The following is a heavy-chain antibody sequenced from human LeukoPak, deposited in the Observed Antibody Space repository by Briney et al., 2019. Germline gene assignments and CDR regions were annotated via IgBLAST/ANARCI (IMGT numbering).Heavy chain of an antibody. CDR3: AKDGVRGGFVGYYNYYYYMDG. CDR1: GFSFTSYG. Sequence: GGSLRLSCAASGFSFTSYGMHWVRQAPGKGLEWVAFIRNDGSNKYYADSMKGRFTICRDNYKHTLYLQMNSLGAEDTAVDYCAKDGVRGGFVGYYNYYYYMDGWGKGATVTVSS. D-gene: IGHD3-10*01. V-gene: IGHV3-30*02. J-gene: IGHJ6*03. CDR2: IRNDGSNK.